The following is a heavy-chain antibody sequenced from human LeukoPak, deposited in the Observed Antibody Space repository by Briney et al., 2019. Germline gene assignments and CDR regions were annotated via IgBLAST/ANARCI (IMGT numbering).Heavy chain of an antibody. Sequence: GGSLRLSCAASGFTFSSYGMHWVRQAPGKGLEWVAVISYDGSNKYYADSVKGRFTISRDNSKNTLYLQMNSLRAEDTAVYYCAKGFGYIGHFDYWGQGTLVTVSS. D-gene: IGHD6-13*01. CDR2: ISYDGSNK. V-gene: IGHV3-30*18. J-gene: IGHJ4*02. CDR1: GFTFSSYG. CDR3: AKGFGYIGHFDY.